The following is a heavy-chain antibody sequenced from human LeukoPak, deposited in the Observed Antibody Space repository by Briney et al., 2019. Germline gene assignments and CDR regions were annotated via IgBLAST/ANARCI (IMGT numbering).Heavy chain of an antibody. D-gene: IGHD1-14*01. CDR2: MSGSGGST. J-gene: IGHJ4*02. CDR3: TTGEDPYFDY. V-gene: IGHV3-23*01. Sequence: GGSLRLSCAASGFTFSSYGMSWVRQAPGRGLEWVSAMSGSGGSTYYADSVKGRFTISRDNSKNTLYLQMNSLKTEDTAVYYCTTGEDPYFDYWGQGTLVTVSS. CDR1: GFTFSSYG.